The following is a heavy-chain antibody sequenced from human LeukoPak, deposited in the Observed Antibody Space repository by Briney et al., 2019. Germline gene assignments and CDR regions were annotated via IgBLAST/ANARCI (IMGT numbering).Heavy chain of an antibody. V-gene: IGHV3-23*01. CDR1: GFTFSSYV. Sequence: PGGSLRLSCAASGFTFSSYVMSWVRRAPGKGLEWVSVISSSGDYTNYADSVKGRFTSSRDNSKNTLYLQMNSLRADDTAVYYCAKRMGGSETYYFDYWGQGTLVTVSS. D-gene: IGHD3-10*01. CDR2: ISSSGDYT. J-gene: IGHJ4*02. CDR3: AKRMGGSETYYFDY.